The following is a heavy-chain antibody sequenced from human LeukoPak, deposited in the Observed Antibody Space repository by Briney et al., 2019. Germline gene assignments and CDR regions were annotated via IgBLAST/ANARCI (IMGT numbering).Heavy chain of an antibody. D-gene: IGHD6-13*01. CDR1: GFTFSSYA. V-gene: IGHV3-30*04. CDR3: AKDPGSSWSLYYYYYMDV. J-gene: IGHJ6*03. Sequence: GRSLRLSCAASGFTFSSYAMHWVRQAPGKGLEWVAVISYDGSNKYYADSVKGRFTISRDNSKNTLYLQMNSLRAEDTAVYYCAKDPGSSWSLYYYYYMDVWGKGTTVTTSS. CDR2: ISYDGSNK.